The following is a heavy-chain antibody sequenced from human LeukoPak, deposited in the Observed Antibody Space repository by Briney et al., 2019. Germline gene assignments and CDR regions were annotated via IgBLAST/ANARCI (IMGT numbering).Heavy chain of an antibody. CDR3: ARDRYSGYEDAFDI. V-gene: IGHV4-4*07. J-gene: IGHJ3*02. D-gene: IGHD5-12*01. CDR1: DGSISSYD. Sequence: PSETLSLTCTVSDGSISSYDWSWIRQPAGKGLEWIGRIYTSGSTNYNPSLKSRVTISVDTSKNQFSLKLSSVTAADTAVYYCARDRYSGYEDAFDIWGQGTMVTVSS. CDR2: IYTSGST.